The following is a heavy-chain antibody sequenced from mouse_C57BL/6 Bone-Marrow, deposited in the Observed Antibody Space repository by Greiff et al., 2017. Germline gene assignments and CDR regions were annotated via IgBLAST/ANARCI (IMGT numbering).Heavy chain of an antibody. CDR2: IYPGSGST. Sequence: QVQLQQPGAELVKPGASVKMSCKASGYTFTSYWITWVKQRPGQGLEWIGDIYPGSGSTNYNEKFKSKATLTVDTSSSTAYMQLSSLTSEDSAVYYCAREDYYYYGSSWGVYWYFDVWGTGTTVTVSS. CDR1: GYTFTSYW. J-gene: IGHJ1*03. D-gene: IGHD1-1*01. CDR3: AREDYYYYGSSWGVYWYFDV. V-gene: IGHV1-55*01.